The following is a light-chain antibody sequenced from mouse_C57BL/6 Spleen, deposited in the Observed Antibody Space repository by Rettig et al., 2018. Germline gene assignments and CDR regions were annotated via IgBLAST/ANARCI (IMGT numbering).Light chain of an antibody. V-gene: IGKV16-104*01. J-gene: IGKJ1*01. Sequence: CRASKSISKYLAWYQEKPGKTNKLLIYSGSTLQSGIPSRFSGSGSGTDFTLTISRLEPEDFAMYYCQQHNEYPWTFGGGTKLEIK. CDR3: QQHNEYPWT. CDR2: SGS. CDR1: KSISKY.